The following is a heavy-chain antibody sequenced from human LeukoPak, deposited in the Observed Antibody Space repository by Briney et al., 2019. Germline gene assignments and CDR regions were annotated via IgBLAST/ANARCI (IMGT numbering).Heavy chain of an antibody. CDR3: ARHEEEDGYNAKTFHH. J-gene: IGHJ4*02. Sequence: PSETLSLTCTVSGGSISGSNYYWGSIRQPPGMGLEWIGSIYYSGRTYYNPSLKSRVTISVDTSKNQFSLRLSSVTAADTAVYYCARHEEEDGYNAKTFHHWGQGTLVTVSS. CDR1: GGSISGSNYY. D-gene: IGHD5-24*01. V-gene: IGHV4-39*01. CDR2: IYYSGRT.